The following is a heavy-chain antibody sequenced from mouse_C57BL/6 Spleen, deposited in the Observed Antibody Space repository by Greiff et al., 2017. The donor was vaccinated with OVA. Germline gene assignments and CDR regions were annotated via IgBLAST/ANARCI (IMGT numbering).Heavy chain of an antibody. D-gene: IGHD2-5*01. Sequence: EVQLQESEGGLVQPGSSMKLSCTASGFTFSDYYMAWVRQVPEKGLEWVANINYDGSSTYYLDSLKSRFIISRDNAKNILYLQMSRLKSEDTATYYCARVYYSTYFDVWGTGTTVTVSS. J-gene: IGHJ1*03. CDR2: INYDGSST. CDR3: ARVYYSTYFDV. CDR1: GFTFSDYY. V-gene: IGHV5-16*01.